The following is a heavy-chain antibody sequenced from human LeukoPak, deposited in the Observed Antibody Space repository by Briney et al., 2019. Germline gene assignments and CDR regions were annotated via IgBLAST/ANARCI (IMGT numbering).Heavy chain of an antibody. J-gene: IGHJ4*02. CDR2: ISAYNGNT. V-gene: IGHV1-18*04. Sequence: GASVKVSCKASGYTFTGYYIHWVRQAPGQGLEWMGWISAYNGNTNYAQKLQGRVTMTTDTSTSTAYMELRSLRSDDTAVYYCARDATIFGVVISPTFDYWGQGTLVTVSS. CDR1: GYTFTGYY. CDR3: ARDATIFGVVISPTFDY. D-gene: IGHD3-3*01.